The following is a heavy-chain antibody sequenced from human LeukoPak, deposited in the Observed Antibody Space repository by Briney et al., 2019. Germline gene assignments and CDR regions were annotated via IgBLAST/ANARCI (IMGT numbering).Heavy chain of an antibody. CDR3: ARDDSRSGWFDP. Sequence: PSETLSLTCTVSGGSLSSGDYYWSWIRQPPGKGLEWIGYIYYSGSTYYNPSLKSRVIISIDMSKNQFSLKLSSVTAADTAVYYGARDDSRSGWFDPWGQGTLVTVSS. V-gene: IGHV4-30-4*01. D-gene: IGHD3-22*01. J-gene: IGHJ5*02. CDR1: GGSLSSGDYY. CDR2: IYYSGST.